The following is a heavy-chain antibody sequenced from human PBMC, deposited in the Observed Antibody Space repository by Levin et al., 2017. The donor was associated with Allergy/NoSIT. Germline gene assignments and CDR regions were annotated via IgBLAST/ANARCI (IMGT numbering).Heavy chain of an antibody. CDR2: INHSGST. J-gene: IGHJ5*02. V-gene: IGHV4-34*01. Sequence: SETLSLTCAVYGGSFSGYYWSWIRQPPGKGLEWIGEINHSGSTNYNPSLKSRVTISVDTSKNQFSLKLSSVTAADTAVYYCARRGSLSIFGVVNWFDPWGQGTLVTVSS. CDR3: ARRGSLSIFGVVNWFDP. D-gene: IGHD3-3*01. CDR1: GGSFSGYY.